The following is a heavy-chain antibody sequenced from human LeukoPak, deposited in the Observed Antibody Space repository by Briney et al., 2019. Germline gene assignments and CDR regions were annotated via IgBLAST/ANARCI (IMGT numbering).Heavy chain of an antibody. J-gene: IGHJ4*02. CDR1: GFTFSSYG. Sequence: GGSLRLSCAASGFTFSSYGMHWVRQAPGRGLEWVAVIWYDGSNKYYAGSGKGRFTISRDNSKNTLYLQMHSLRAEATAVYSCAKDSSGYSYYFDYWGQGTLVTVST. D-gene: IGHD3-22*01. CDR2: IWYDGSNK. V-gene: IGHV3-33*06. CDR3: AKDSSGYSYYFDY.